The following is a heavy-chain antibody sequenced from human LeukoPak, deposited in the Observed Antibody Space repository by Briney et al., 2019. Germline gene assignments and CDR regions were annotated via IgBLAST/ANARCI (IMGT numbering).Heavy chain of an antibody. D-gene: IGHD6-13*01. V-gene: IGHV4-31*03. CDR1: SGSFTSGGYY. Sequence: KSSQTLSLTCTVSSGSFTSGGYYWSWIRQHPGKGLEWIGYTYYSGSTYYNPSLKSRVTMSVDTSKNQFSLKLTSVTAADTAVYYCARGRDSSSWYVHYFDYWGQGTLVTVSS. CDR2: TYYSGST. CDR3: ARGRDSSSWYVHYFDY. J-gene: IGHJ4*02.